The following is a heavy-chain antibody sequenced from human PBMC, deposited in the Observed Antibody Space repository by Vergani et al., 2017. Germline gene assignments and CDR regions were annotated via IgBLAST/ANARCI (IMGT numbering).Heavy chain of an antibody. J-gene: IGHJ4*02. Sequence: EVQLVESGGGLVQPGGSLRLSCAASGFTFSSYSMNWVRQAPGKGLEWVSYISSSSSTIYYADSVKGRFTISRENANNSLYLEMHSLRAEDTAVYYCARDRGGSYSGLDYWGQGILVTVSS. CDR1: GFTFSSYS. V-gene: IGHV3-48*01. CDR3: ARDRGGSYSGLDY. CDR2: ISSSSSTI. D-gene: IGHD1-26*01.